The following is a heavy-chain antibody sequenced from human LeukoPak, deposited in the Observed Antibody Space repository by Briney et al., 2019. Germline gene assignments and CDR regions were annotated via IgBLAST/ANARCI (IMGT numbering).Heavy chain of an antibody. Sequence: GGSLRLSCAASGFTFSSYWMSWVRQAPGKGLEWVANIKQDGSEKYYVHSVKGRFSISRDNAKNSLYLQMNSLRAEDTAVYYCARDRGIAAAGTLGEFDYWGQGTLVTVSS. V-gene: IGHV3-7*01. CDR2: IKQDGSEK. J-gene: IGHJ4*02. CDR1: GFTFSSYW. CDR3: ARDRGIAAAGTLGEFDY. D-gene: IGHD6-13*01.